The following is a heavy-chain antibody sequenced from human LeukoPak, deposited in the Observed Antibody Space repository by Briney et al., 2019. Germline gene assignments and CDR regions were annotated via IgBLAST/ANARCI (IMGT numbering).Heavy chain of an antibody. CDR2: IYHSGST. J-gene: IGHJ4*02. Sequence: SETLSLTCAVSGGSISSGGYSWSWIRQPPGKGLEWIGYIYHSGSTYYNPSLKSRVTISVDRSKNQFSLKLSSVSAADTAVYYCAREIAAAGTFDYWGQGTLVTVSS. CDR3: AREIAAAGTFDY. V-gene: IGHV4-30-2*01. CDR1: GGSISSGGYS. D-gene: IGHD6-13*01.